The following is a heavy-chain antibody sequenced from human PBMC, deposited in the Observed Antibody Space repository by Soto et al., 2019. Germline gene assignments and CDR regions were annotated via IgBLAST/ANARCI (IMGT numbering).Heavy chain of an antibody. CDR3: ARDSGFYYGGDYFDY. D-gene: IGHD3-22*01. J-gene: IGHJ4*02. Sequence: GGSLRLSCAASGFTFSDYYMSWIRQAPGKGLEWVSYISSSSSYTNYADSVKGRFTISRDNAKNSLYLQMNSLRAEDTAVYYCARDSGFYYGGDYFDYWGQGTLVTVSS. V-gene: IGHV3-11*05. CDR2: ISSSSSYT. CDR1: GFTFSDYY.